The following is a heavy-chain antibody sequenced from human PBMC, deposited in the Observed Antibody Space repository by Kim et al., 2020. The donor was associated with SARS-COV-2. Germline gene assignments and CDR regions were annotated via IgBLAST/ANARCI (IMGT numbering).Heavy chain of an antibody. CDR1: GFTFTKSY. Sequence: SLRLSCAASGFTFTKSYMHWVRHIPGNVLEWVSLISADVNNKVYTDSVKGRFTISRDNAKDTVYLQMNSLRPEDTAVYYCARELRIGVLAGTFEIRG. V-gene: IGHV3-30-3*01. CDR2: ISADVNNK. J-gene: IGHJ3*02. D-gene: IGHD3-16*01. CDR3: ARELRIGVLAGTFEI.